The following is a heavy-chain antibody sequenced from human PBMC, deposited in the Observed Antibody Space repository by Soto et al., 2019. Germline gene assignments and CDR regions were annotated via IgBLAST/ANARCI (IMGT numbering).Heavy chain of an antibody. Sequence: QVQLVESGGGVVQPGRSLRLSCAASGFTFSSYGMHWVRQAPGKGLEWVAVISYDGSNKYYADSVKGRFTISRDNSKNTLYLQMNSPRAEDTAVYYCAKDDGFEELLAFDYWGQGTLVTVSS. CDR3: AKDDGFEELLAFDY. J-gene: IGHJ4*02. CDR2: ISYDGSNK. CDR1: GFTFSSYG. D-gene: IGHD3-10*01. V-gene: IGHV3-30*18.